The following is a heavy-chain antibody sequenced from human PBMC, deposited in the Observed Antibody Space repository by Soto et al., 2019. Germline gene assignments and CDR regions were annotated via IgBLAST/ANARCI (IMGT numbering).Heavy chain of an antibody. CDR2: ISYDGSNK. Sequence: QVQLVESGGGVVQPGRSLRLSCAASGFTFSSYAMHWVRQAPGKGLEWVAVISYDGSNKYYADSVKGRFTISRDNSKNTLYLQMNSLRAEDTAVYYCASAPLRFHPGLSPAWGQGTLVTVSS. D-gene: IGHD3-3*01. CDR1: GFTFSSYA. V-gene: IGHV3-30-3*01. J-gene: IGHJ5*02. CDR3: ASAPLRFHPGLSPA.